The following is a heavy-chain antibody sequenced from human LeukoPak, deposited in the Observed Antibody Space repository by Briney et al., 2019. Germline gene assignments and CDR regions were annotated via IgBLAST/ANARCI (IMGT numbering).Heavy chain of an antibody. V-gene: IGHV3-23*01. CDR2: ISGSGGST. J-gene: IGHJ3*02. D-gene: IGHD3-22*01. CDR1: GFTFSSYA. Sequence: GGSLRLSCAASGFTFSSYAVSWVRQAPGKGLEWVSAISGSGGSTYYADSVKGRFTISRDNSKNTLYLQMNSLRAEDTAVYYCAKSGSSGYYYEGVAFDIWGQGTMVTVSS. CDR3: AKSGSSGYYYEGVAFDI.